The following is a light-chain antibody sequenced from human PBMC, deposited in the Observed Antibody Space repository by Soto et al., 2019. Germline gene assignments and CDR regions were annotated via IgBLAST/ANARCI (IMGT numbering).Light chain of an antibody. V-gene: IGKV3-20*01. CDR2: GAS. J-gene: IGKJ1*01. CDR3: QQYDSSRT. Sequence: EIVLTQSPGTLSLSPGERATLSCRASQSVSSVYLAWYQQKPGQAPRLLIYGASSRATGIPDRFSGSGSGTDFTLTISRLEPEDLAVYHCQQYDSSRTFGQGTKVDIK. CDR1: QSVSSVY.